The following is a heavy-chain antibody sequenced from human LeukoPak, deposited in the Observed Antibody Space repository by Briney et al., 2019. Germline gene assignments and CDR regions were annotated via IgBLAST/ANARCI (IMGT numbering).Heavy chain of an antibody. CDR3: TTDDYCSGGSCYFSLDY. D-gene: IGHD2-15*01. V-gene: IGHV3-15*01. CDR1: GFTFSNAW. J-gene: IGHJ4*02. Sequence: PGRSLRLSCAASGFTFSNAWMSWVRQAPGKGLEWVGRIKSKTDGGTTDYAAPVKGRFTISRDDSKNTLYLQMNSLKTEDTAVYYCTTDDYCSGGSCYFSLDYWGQGTLVTVSS. CDR2: IKSKTDGGTT.